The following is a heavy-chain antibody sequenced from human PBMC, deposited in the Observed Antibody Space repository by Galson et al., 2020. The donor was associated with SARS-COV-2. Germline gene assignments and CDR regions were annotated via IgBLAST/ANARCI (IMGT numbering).Heavy chain of an antibody. CDR3: ARQGVNLLVGVTVSGWYFAL. Sequence: SETLSLTCAVSGYSISTTNYWGWVRQPPGKGLEWIGSIYPNGRTYYNPSLKSRVTISVDTSKNQFSLRLDSVTAADTALYYCARQGVNLLVGVTVSGWYFALWGRGTCVTVSS. CDR2: IYPNGRT. D-gene: IGHD3-22*01. CDR1: GYSISTTNY. V-gene: IGHV4-38-2*01. J-gene: IGHJ2*01.